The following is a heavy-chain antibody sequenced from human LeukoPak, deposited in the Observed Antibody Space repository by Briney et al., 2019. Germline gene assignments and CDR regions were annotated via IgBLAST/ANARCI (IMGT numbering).Heavy chain of an antibody. CDR3: AKEGYYYDSSGYYSH. Sequence: GGSLRLSCAASGFKFSSYSMDWVRQAPGKGLEWVSYISSSSTIYYADSVKGRFTISRDNSKNTLYLQMNSLRAEDTAVYYCAKEGYYYDSSGYYSHWGQGTLVTVSS. D-gene: IGHD3-22*01. CDR2: ISSSSTI. J-gene: IGHJ4*02. V-gene: IGHV3-48*01. CDR1: GFKFSSYS.